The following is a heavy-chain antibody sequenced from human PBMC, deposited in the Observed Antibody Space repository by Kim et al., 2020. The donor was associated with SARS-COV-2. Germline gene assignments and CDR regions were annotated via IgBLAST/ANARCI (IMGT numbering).Heavy chain of an antibody. CDR1: GFTFGDYA. Sequence: GGSLRLSCAASGFTFGDYAMHWVRQAPGKGLEWVSGXSWNSGSIGYADSVKGRXXISRXXAQNSXYLXXNSLRAEDTALYYCXXAHGXAGTXXGYYFDYWGQGTLVTVSS. V-gene: IGHV3-9*01. CDR2: XSWNSGSI. J-gene: IGHJ4*02. D-gene: IGHD1-1*01. CDR3: XXAHGXAGTXXGYYFDY.